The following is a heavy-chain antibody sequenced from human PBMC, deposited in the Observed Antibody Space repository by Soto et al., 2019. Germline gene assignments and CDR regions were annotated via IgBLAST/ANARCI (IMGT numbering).Heavy chain of an antibody. CDR3: ARSNYDILTGWDFDY. CDR1: GGSISSSSYY. V-gene: IGHV4-39*01. J-gene: IGHJ4*02. Sequence: QLQLQESGPGLVKPSETLSLTCTVSGGSISSSSYYWGWIRQPPGKGLEWIGSIYYSGSTYYNPYLKSRVTISVDTSKNQFSLKLSSVTAADTAVYYCARSNYDILTGWDFDYWGQGTLVTVSS. D-gene: IGHD3-9*01. CDR2: IYYSGST.